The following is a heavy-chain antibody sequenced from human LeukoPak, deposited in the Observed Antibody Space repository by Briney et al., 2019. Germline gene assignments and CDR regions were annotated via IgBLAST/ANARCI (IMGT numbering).Heavy chain of an antibody. CDR1: GFTFSSYS. V-gene: IGHV3-21*01. D-gene: IGHD4-17*01. J-gene: IGHJ4*02. CDR3: ARDLMTTVTTVDY. Sequence: GGSLRLSCAASGFTFSSYSMNWVRQAPGKGLEWVSSISSSSSYIYYADSVKGRFTISRDNAKNSLYLQMNSLRVEDTAVYYCARDLMTTVTTVDYWGQGTLVTVSS. CDR2: ISSSSSYI.